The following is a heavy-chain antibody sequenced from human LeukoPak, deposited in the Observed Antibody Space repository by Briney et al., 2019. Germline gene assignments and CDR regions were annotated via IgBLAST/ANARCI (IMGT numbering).Heavy chain of an antibody. V-gene: IGHV3-30*02. CDR2: IRYDGSNK. D-gene: IGHD1-7*01. J-gene: IGHJ4*02. CDR1: GFTFSSYG. CDR3: ARAHNWKYGSFDF. Sequence: GGSLRLSCAASGFTFSSYGMHWVRQAPGKGLEWVAFIRYDGSNKYYVDSVKGRFTISRDNSKNTLYLQMNSLRAEDTAVYYCARAHNWKYGSFDFWGQGTLVTVSS.